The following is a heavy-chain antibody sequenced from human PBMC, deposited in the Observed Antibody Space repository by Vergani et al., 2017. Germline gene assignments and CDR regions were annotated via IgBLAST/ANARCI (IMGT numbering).Heavy chain of an antibody. J-gene: IGHJ5*02. Sequence: QLQLQESGPGLVKPSETLSLTCTVYGGSFSGYYWSWVRQPPGKGLEWIGEIYHSGSTNYNPSLKSRVTISVDKSKNQFALKLSSVTAADTAVYYCARGRDFWSGSQWWFDPWGQGTLVTVSS. V-gene: IGHV4-34*10. D-gene: IGHD3-3*01. CDR1: GGSFSGYY. CDR2: IYHSGST. CDR3: ARGRDFWSGSQWWFDP.